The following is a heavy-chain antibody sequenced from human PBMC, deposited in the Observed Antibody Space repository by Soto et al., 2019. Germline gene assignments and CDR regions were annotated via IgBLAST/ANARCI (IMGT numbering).Heavy chain of an antibody. Sequence: QVQLVQSGAEVREPGASVKVSCKASGYSFTSLDINWVRQTAGQGLEWMGWMQPSTGRTGYAQKFQGRVTMTRDTSINTAYMELTTLTSDDTAFYYCARGVSAGGAYWGQGTLVTVSS. CDR1: GYSFTSLD. V-gene: IGHV1-8*01. CDR3: ARGVSAGGAY. CDR2: MQPSTGRT. D-gene: IGHD1-26*01. J-gene: IGHJ4*02.